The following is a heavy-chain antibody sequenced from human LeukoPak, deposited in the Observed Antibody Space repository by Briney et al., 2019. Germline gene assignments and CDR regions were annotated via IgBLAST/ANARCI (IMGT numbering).Heavy chain of an antibody. Sequence: GGSLRLSCAASGFTVSSNYMSWVRQAPGKGLEWVSVIYSGGSTYYADSVKGRFTISRHNSKNTLYLQMNSLRAEDTAVYYCARAYSPLGGYGDYVDYWGQGTLVTVSS. D-gene: IGHD4-17*01. V-gene: IGHV3-53*04. CDR1: GFTVSSNY. J-gene: IGHJ4*02. CDR2: IYSGGST. CDR3: ARAYSPLGGYGDYVDY.